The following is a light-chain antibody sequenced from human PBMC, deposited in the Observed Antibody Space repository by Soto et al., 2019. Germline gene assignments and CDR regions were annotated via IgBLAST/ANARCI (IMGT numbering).Light chain of an antibody. CDR2: DVS. CDR3: SSYTGSSTYV. V-gene: IGLV2-14*01. J-gene: IGLJ1*01. Sequence: QSALTQPASVSGSPGQSITISCTGTSSDVGGYNYVSWYQQHPGKAPKLMIYDVSNRPSGISNRFSGSKSGNTASLTISGLQAEDEADYYGSSYTGSSTYVFGTGTKVTVL. CDR1: SSDVGGYNY.